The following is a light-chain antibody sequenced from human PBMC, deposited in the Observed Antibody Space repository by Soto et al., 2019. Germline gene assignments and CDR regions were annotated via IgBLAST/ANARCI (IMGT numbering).Light chain of an antibody. CDR1: RSVISY. V-gene: IGKV3-11*01. Sequence: EIVMTQSQATLSLSPGERATLSCRASRSVISYLAWYQQKPGQAPRLLIYDASTRATGIPARFSGSGSGTDFTLTISSLEPEDFAVYYCQQRSNWPPWTFGQGTKVDIK. CDR3: QQRSNWPPWT. CDR2: DAS. J-gene: IGKJ1*01.